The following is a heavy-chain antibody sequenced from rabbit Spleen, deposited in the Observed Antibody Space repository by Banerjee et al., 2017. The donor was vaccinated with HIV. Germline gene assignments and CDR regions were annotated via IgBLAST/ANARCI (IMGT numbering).Heavy chain of an antibody. D-gene: IGHD3-1*01. CDR3: ARDLASVVGWNFNL. J-gene: IGHJ4*01. CDR2: IVNGDGST. Sequence: QEQLVESGGGLVQPEGSLTLTCKASGFDFGSNAMCWVRQAPGKGPEWIACIVNGDGSTYYASWVNGRFTISRTSSTTVTLQMTSLTAADTATYFCARDLASVVGWNFNLWGQGTLVTVS. CDR1: GFDFGSNA. V-gene: IGHV1S47*01.